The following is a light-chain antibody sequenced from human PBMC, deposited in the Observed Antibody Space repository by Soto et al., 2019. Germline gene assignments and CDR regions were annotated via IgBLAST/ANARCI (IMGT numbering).Light chain of an antibody. CDR2: SNN. CDR3: AAWDVSLNGLV. J-gene: IGLJ2*01. V-gene: IGLV1-44*01. Sequence: QSVLTQPPSASGTPGQRVTISCSGSSSNIGSNTVNWYQQFPGTAPKLLIYSNNQRPSGVPDRFSGSKSGTSASLAISGLQSDDEADYYCAAWDVSLNGLVFGGGTKLTVL. CDR1: SSNIGSNT.